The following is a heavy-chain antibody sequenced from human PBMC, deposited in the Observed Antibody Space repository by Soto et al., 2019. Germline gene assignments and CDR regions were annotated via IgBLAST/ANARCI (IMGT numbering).Heavy chain of an antibody. Sequence: GASVKVSCKASGYTFTGYYMHWVRQAPGQGLEWMGWINPNSGGTNYAQKFQGWGTMTRDTSISTAYMELSRLRSDDTAVYYCARERSAAGTGWFDPWGQGTLVTVSS. CDR2: INPNSGGT. V-gene: IGHV1-2*04. J-gene: IGHJ5*02. CDR3: ARERSAAGTGWFDP. D-gene: IGHD6-13*01. CDR1: GYTFTGYY.